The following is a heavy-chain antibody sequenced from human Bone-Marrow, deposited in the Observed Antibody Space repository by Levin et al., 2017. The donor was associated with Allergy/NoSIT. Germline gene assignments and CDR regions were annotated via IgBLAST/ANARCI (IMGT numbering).Heavy chain of an antibody. Sequence: PSETLSLTCAASGFTFSSYEMNWVRQAPGKGLEWVSYISSSASTIYYADSVKGRFTISRDNAKNSLYLQMNSLRAEDTAVYYCARQLGNFWSGYNYFDYWGQGTLVTVSS. CDR1: GFTFSSYE. D-gene: IGHD3-3*01. CDR3: ARQLGNFWSGYNYFDY. CDR2: ISSSASTI. V-gene: IGHV3-48*03. J-gene: IGHJ4*02.